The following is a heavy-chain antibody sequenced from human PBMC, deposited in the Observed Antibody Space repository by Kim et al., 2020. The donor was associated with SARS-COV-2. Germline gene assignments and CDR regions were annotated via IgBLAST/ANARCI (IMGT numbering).Heavy chain of an antibody. J-gene: IGHJ4*02. Sequence: FDADSVKGRTTISRDSAKNSLYLEMDNLRVEDTAVYYCANSIGSAFDYWGQGTKVTVSS. D-gene: IGHD4-4*01. CDR3: ANSIGSAFDY. V-gene: IGHV3-7*03.